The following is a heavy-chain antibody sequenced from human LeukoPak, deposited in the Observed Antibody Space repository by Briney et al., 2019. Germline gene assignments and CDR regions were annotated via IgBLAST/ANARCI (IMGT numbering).Heavy chain of an antibody. CDR1: GFTFSDYY. Sequence: PGGSLRLSCAASGFTFSDYYMSWIRQAPGKGLEWVSYISSSGSTIYYADSVKGRYTISRDNAKNSLYLQMNSLRAEDTAVYYCARVYLAAEKDYYYYYMDVWGKGTTVTVSS. D-gene: IGHD6-25*01. CDR2: ISSSGSTI. J-gene: IGHJ6*03. V-gene: IGHV3-11*04. CDR3: ARVYLAAEKDYYYYYMDV.